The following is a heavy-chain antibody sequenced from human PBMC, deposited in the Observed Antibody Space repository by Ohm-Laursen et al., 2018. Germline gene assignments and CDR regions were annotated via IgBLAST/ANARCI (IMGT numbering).Heavy chain of an antibody. Sequence: SLRLSCAASGFSFSSYAMAWVRQAPGKGLEWVSAISGGGGSTYYADSVKGRFTISRDNSKNTLYLQINSLRAEDTAVYYCAKGYDFWSGYYDYWGQGTLVTVSS. CDR1: GFSFSSYA. D-gene: IGHD3-3*01. CDR2: ISGGGGST. V-gene: IGHV3-23*01. J-gene: IGHJ4*02. CDR3: AKGYDFWSGYYDY.